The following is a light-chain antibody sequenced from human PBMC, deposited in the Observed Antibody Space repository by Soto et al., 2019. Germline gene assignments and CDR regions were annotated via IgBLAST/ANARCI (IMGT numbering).Light chain of an antibody. V-gene: IGKV1-9*01. CDR1: QGISSY. CDR3: QQLRA. J-gene: IGKJ1*01. Sequence: IQLTQSPSSLSASVGDRVTIPCRASQGISSYLAWYQQKPGKAPKLLIYAASTLQSGVPSRFSGSGSGTDFTLTISSLQPEYFATYYCQQLRAFGQGTKVEIK. CDR2: AAS.